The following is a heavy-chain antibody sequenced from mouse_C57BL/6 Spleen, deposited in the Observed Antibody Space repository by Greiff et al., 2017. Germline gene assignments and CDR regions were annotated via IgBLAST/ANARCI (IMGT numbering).Heavy chain of an antibody. CDR2: INPNNGGT. J-gene: IGHJ2*01. CDR3: ARIRLGRDSPYFDY. V-gene: IGHV1-18*01. D-gene: IGHD4-1*01. CDR1: GYTFTDYN. Sequence: VQLKESGPELVKPGASVKIPCKASGYTFTDYNMDWVKQSHGKSLEWIGDINPNNGGTIYNQKFKGKATLTVDKSSSTAYMELRSLTSEDTAVYYCARIRLGRDSPYFDYWGQGTTLTVSS.